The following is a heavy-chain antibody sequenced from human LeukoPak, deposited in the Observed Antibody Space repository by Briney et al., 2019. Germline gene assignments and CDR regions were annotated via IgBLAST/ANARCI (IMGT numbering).Heavy chain of an antibody. D-gene: IGHD2-21*02. CDR3: ASSAALYCGGDCYTNFDY. CDR1: GFTLSSYE. CDR2: ISSSGSTI. J-gene: IGHJ4*02. Sequence: PGGSLRLSCAASGFTLSSYEMSWVRQAPGKGLEWVSYISSSGSTIYYADSVKGRFTISRDNAKNSLYLQMNSLRAEDTAVYYCASSAALYCGGDCYTNFDYWGQGTLVTVSS. V-gene: IGHV3-48*03.